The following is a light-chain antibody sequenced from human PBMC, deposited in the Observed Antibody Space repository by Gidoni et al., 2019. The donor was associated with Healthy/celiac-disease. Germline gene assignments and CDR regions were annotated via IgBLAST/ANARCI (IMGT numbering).Light chain of an antibody. Sequence: DLQMTQSPSSLSASVGDRVTITCRASQSISSYLNWYQQKPGKAPKLLIYAASSLQSGVPSRFSGSGSGTDFTLTISSLQPEEFATYYCQQSYSTPRITFGQGTRLEIK. J-gene: IGKJ5*01. CDR1: QSISSY. CDR3: QQSYSTPRIT. V-gene: IGKV1-39*01. CDR2: AAS.